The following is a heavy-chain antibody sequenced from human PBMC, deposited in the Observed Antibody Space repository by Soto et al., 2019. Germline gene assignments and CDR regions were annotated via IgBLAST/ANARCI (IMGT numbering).Heavy chain of an antibody. Sequence: PGGSLRLSCAASGFTFSSYGMHWVRQAPGKGLEWVARISYDGSKKVYADSVKGRFTISRDNSKNTLYLQMNSLRAEDTAVYYCAKDSSIGGYSYAYDYWGQGTLVTVSS. D-gene: IGHD5-18*01. CDR2: ISYDGSKK. V-gene: IGHV3-30*18. CDR1: GFTFSSYG. J-gene: IGHJ4*02. CDR3: AKDSSIGGYSYAYDY.